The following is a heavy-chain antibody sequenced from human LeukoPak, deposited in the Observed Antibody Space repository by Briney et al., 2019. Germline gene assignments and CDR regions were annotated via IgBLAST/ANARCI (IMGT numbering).Heavy chain of an antibody. J-gene: IGHJ3*02. D-gene: IGHD5-18*01. CDR3: AKDLVDTAAFDI. V-gene: IGHV3-30*18. CDR2: ISYDGSNK. Sequence: GGSLRLSCAASGFTFSSYGMHWVRQAPGKGLEWVAVISYDGSNKYYADSVKGRFTISRDNSKNTLYLQMNSLRAEDTAVYYCAKDLVDTAAFDIWGQGTMVTVSS. CDR1: GFTFSSYG.